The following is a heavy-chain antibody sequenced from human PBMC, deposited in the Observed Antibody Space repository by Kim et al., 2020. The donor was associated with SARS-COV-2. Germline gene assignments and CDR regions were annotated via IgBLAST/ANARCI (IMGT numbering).Heavy chain of an antibody. V-gene: IGHV4-59*01. CDR2: IYYSGST. CDR1: GGSISSYY. Sequence: SETLSLTCTVSGGSISSYYWSWIRQPPGKGLEWIGYIYYSGSTNYNPSLKSRVTISVDTSKNQFSLKLSSVTAADTAVYYCARTDTAMVNYWGQGTLVTVSS. CDR3: ARTDTAMVNY. J-gene: IGHJ4*02. D-gene: IGHD5-18*01.